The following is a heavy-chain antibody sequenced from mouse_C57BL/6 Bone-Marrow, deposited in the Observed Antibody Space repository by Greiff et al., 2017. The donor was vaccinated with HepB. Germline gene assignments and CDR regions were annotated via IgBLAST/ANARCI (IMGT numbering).Heavy chain of an antibody. CDR1: GFTFSSYA. Sequence: EVKLVESGGGLVKPGGSLKLSCAASGFTFSSYAMSWVRQTPEKRLEWVATISDGGSYTYYPDNVKGRFTISRDNAKNNLYLQMSHLKSEDTAMYYCAREVFSYGSSSYAMDYWGQGTSVTVSS. D-gene: IGHD1-1*01. V-gene: IGHV5-4*01. J-gene: IGHJ4*01. CDR2: ISDGGSYT. CDR3: AREVFSYGSSSYAMDY.